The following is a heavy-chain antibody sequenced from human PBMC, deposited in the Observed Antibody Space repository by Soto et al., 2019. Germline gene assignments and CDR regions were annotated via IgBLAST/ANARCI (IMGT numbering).Heavy chain of an antibody. CDR3: ARWGYNYVS. CDR2: ISSSGCTI. V-gene: IGHV3-48*03. CDR1: GFTFSSYE. J-gene: IGHJ4*02. Sequence: EVQLVESGGGLVQPGGSLRLSCAASGFTFSSYEMNWVRQAPGKGLEWVSYISSSGCTIYYAVSVKGLFTISRDNAKNSLYLQMNSLIADDTAVYYCARWGYNYVSWGQGTLVTVSS. D-gene: IGHD5-12*01.